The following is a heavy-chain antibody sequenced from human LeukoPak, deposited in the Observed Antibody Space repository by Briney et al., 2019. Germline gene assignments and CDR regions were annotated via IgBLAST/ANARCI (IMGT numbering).Heavy chain of an antibody. CDR3: ARLYSSSKIDP. Sequence: GGSLRLSCAASGFTFSSYSMNWVRQAPGKGLEWVSYISSSSSTIYYADSVKGRFTISRDNAKNSLYLQMNSLRAEDTAVYYCARLYSSSKIDPWGQGTLVTVSS. CDR2: ISSSSSTI. CDR1: GFTFSSYS. D-gene: IGHD6-13*01. V-gene: IGHV3-48*04. J-gene: IGHJ5*02.